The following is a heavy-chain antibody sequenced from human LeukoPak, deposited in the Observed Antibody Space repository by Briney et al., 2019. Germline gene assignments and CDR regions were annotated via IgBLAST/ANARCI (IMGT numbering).Heavy chain of an antibody. Sequence: PSETLSLTCTVSGDSISSSRYCWGWIRQPPGKGLEWIGEINHSGSTNYNPSLKSRVTISVDTSKNQFSLKLSSVTAADTAVYYCARTKRVRVLDVWGKGTTVTISS. V-gene: IGHV4-39*07. CDR3: ARTKRVRVLDV. J-gene: IGHJ6*04. D-gene: IGHD3-10*01. CDR1: GDSISSSRYC. CDR2: INHSGST.